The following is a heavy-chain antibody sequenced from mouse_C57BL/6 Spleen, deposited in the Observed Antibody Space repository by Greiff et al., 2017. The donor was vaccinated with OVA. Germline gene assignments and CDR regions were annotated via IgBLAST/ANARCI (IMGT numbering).Heavy chain of an antibody. CDR3: ARRGYGSSFFDY. D-gene: IGHD1-1*01. Sequence: EVQRVESGGGLVKPGGSLKLSCAASGFTFSSYTMSWVRQTPEQRLEWVATISGGGGNTYYPDSVKGRFTISRDNAKNTLYLQMSSLRSEDTALYYCARRGYGSSFFDYWGQGTTLTVSS. V-gene: IGHV5-9*01. CDR1: GFTFSSYT. J-gene: IGHJ2*01. CDR2: ISGGGGNT.